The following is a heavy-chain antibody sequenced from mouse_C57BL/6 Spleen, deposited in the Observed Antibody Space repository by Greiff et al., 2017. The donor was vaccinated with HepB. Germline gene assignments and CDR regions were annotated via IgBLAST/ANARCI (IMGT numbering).Heavy chain of an antibody. V-gene: IGHV6-3*01. J-gene: IGHJ3*01. CDR1: GFTFSNYW. CDR2: IRLKSDNYAT. D-gene: IGHD6-1*01. CDR3: TGCLWFAY. Sequence: EVKLVESGGGLVQPGGSMKLSCVASGFTFSNYWMNWVRQSPEKGLEWVAQIRLKSDNYATHYAESVKGRFTISRDDSKSSVYLQMNNLRAEDTGIYYCTGCLWFAYWGQGTLVTVSA.